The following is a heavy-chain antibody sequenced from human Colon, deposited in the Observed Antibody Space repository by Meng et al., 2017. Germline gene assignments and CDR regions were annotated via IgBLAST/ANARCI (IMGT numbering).Heavy chain of an antibody. CDR2: ISGSGGST. J-gene: IGHJ4*02. D-gene: IGHD2-21*02. Sequence: GESLKISCAASGINFSSYAMSWVRQAPGKGLEWVSAISGSGGSTYYADSVKGRFTISRDNSKNTLYLQMNSLRAEDTAVYYCAKDRGVTPDYWGQGSRVTVSS. V-gene: IGHV3-23*01. CDR1: GINFSSYA. CDR3: AKDRGVTPDY.